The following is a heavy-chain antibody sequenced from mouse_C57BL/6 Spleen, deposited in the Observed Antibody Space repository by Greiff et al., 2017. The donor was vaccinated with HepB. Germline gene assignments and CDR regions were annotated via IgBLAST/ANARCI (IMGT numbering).Heavy chain of an antibody. CDR1: GFSFTSYG. J-gene: IGHJ1*03. V-gene: IGHV2-5*01. D-gene: IGHD2-5*01. CDR2: IWRGGST. CDR3: AKGLYSNYKDWYFDV. Sequence: QVQLKESGPGLVQPSQSLSITCTVSGFSFTSYGVHWVRQSPGKGLEWLGVIWRGGSTDYNAAFMSRLSITKDNSKSQVFFKMNSLQADDTAIYYCAKGLYSNYKDWYFDVWGTGTTVTVSS.